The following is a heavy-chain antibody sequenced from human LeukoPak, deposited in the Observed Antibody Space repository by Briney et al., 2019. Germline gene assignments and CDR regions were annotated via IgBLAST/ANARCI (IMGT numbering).Heavy chain of an antibody. CDR3: AREVVPSRGGYFDY. CDR2: IKQDGSVK. CDR1: GFTFSSYW. V-gene: IGHV3-7*01. Sequence: TGGSLRLSCAASGFTFSSYWMRWVRQAPGKGLEWVANIKQDGSVKYYVDSVKGRFTISRDNAKNSLYLQMNSLRAEVTAVYYCAREVVPSRGGYFDYWGQGTLVAVSS. J-gene: IGHJ4*02. D-gene: IGHD2-2*01.